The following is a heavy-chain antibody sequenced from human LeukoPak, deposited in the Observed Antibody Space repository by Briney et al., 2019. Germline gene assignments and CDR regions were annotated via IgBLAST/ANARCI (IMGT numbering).Heavy chain of an antibody. CDR3: ARHMTTANNWFDP. CDR2: INPNSGGT. J-gene: IGHJ5*02. CDR1: GYTFTGYY. V-gene: IGHV1-2*02. D-gene: IGHD4-17*01. Sequence: ASVKVSCKASGYTFTGYYMHWVRQAPGQGLEWMGWINPNSGGTNYEQKFQGRVIMTRDMSISTAYMELSRLRSDDTAVYYCARHMTTANNWFDPWGQGTLVTVSS.